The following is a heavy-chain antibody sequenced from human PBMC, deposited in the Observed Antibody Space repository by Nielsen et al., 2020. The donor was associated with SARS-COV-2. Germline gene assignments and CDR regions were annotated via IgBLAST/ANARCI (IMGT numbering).Heavy chain of an antibody. CDR2: IRSKTHSYET. J-gene: IGHJ3*02. Sequence: GESLKISCAASGFSFNDSGMHWVRQASGKGLEWVGRIRSKTHSYETVYAASVRDRFTISRDDSKNTAYLQMNSLKTEDTAVYFCTRMNPISDSWFDAFDIWGQGTMVTVSS. CDR1: GFSFNDSG. CDR3: TRMNPISDSWFDAFDI. D-gene: IGHD6-13*01. V-gene: IGHV3-73*01.